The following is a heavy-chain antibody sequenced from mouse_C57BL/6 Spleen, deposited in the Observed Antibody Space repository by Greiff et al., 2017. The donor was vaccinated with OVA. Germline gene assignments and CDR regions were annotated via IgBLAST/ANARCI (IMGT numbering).Heavy chain of an antibody. CDR2: ISDGGSYT. J-gene: IGHJ2*01. V-gene: IGHV5-4*01. D-gene: IGHD2-4*01. Sequence: EVQLVESGGGLVKPGGSLKLSCAASGFTFSSYAMHWVRQTPEKRLEWVATISDGGSYTYYPDHVKGRFTLSRDNAKNNLYQQMRHLKSEDTAMYYCARDNNEYEDDYFDYWGQGTTLTVSS. CDR1: GFTFSSYA. CDR3: ARDNNEYEDDYFDY.